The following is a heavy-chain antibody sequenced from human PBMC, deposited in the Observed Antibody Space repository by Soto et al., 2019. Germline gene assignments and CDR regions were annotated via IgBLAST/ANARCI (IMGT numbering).Heavy chain of an antibody. D-gene: IGHD1-26*01. J-gene: IGHJ4*02. CDR3: ARRGGGSYLDFDY. V-gene: IGHV4-39*01. Sequence: PSETLSLTCTVSGGSIGSSDYYWGWIRQPPGKGLEWIGSIYYSGSTCYSPSLKSRVTISVDTSKNQFSLKLGSVTAADTAVYYCARRGGGSYLDFDYWGQGTLVTVSS. CDR2: IYYSGST. CDR1: GGSIGSSDYY.